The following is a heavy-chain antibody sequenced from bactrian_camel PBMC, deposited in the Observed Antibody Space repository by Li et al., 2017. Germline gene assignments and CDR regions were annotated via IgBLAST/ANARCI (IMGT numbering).Heavy chain of an antibody. CDR3: AAAGEGWVPSNY. Sequence: HVQLVESGGGSVQAGESLRLSCAASGRTRGVGCMAWFRRFPGGKDRGGVAGIDGAGDATYADSVKGRFTISRDNAKNTVYLQMNSLKSEDTAVYYCAAAGEGWVPSNYWGQGTQVTV. J-gene: IGHJ4*01. CDR1: GRTRGVGC. V-gene: IGHV3S53*01. CDR2: IDGAGDA. D-gene: IGHD5*01.